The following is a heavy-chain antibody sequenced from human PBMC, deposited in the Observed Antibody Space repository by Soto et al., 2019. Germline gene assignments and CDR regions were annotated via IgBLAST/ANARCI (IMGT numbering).Heavy chain of an antibody. CDR1: GFTFSDAW. V-gene: IGHV3-15*05. J-gene: IGHJ4*02. CDR3: RTQWLD. D-gene: IGHD6-19*01. CDR2: IRKKADGGTT. Sequence: EVQLVESGGGLVKPGGSLRLSCAASGFTFSDAWMSWVRQAPGKGLEWLGVIRKKADGGTTDYAALVKGRYSISRDDSTQTVYLQMSSLKTEDTGVYYCRTQWLDWGQGTLVTVCS.